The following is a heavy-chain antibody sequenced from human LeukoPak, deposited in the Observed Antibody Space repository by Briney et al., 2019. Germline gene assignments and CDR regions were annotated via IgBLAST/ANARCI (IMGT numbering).Heavy chain of an antibody. CDR3: ARTKYELPYNWFDP. V-gene: IGHV3-23*01. D-gene: IGHD2-2*01. Sequence: GGSLRLSCAASGFTFSSYAMSWVRQAPGKGLEWVSAISGSGGSTYYAASVKGRFTISRDNAKNSLYLQMNSLRAEDTAVYYCARTKYELPYNWFDPWGQGTLVTVSS. CDR1: GFTFSSYA. CDR2: ISGSGGST. J-gene: IGHJ5*02.